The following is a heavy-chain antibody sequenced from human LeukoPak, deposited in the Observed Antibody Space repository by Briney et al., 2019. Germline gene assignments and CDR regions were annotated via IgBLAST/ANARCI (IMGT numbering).Heavy chain of an antibody. J-gene: IGHJ4*02. Sequence: SETLSLTCAVSGGSFSDFYWSWIRQSPGKGLQWIGEINRSGSTNYNPSLKSRVTISVDTSKNQFSLKLSSVTAADTAVYYCASGPPTGYSYVYWGQGTLVTVSS. V-gene: IGHV4-34*01. CDR2: INRSGST. D-gene: IGHD5-18*01. CDR1: GGSFSDFY. CDR3: ASGPPTGYSYVY.